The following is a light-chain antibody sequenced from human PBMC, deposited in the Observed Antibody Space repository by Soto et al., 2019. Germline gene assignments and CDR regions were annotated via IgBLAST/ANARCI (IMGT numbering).Light chain of an antibody. CDR1: QSVTTN. J-gene: IGKJ1*01. CDR2: DAS. Sequence: EILLTQSPATLSLSPGERATLSCRASQSVTTNFAWYQQKSGQAPRLLIYDASRRATGVPARFSGSGSGTEFTLTISSLQSEDFAVYYCQQYNSSPQTFGQGTKVDIK. CDR3: QQYNSSPQT. V-gene: IGKV3-15*01.